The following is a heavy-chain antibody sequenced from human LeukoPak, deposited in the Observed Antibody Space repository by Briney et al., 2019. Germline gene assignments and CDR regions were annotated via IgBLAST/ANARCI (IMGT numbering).Heavy chain of an antibody. D-gene: IGHD3-22*01. V-gene: IGHV4-39*01. CDR1: GGSISSSSYY. J-gene: IGHJ5*02. CDR2: IYYSGST. Sequence: SETLSLTCTVSGGSISSSSYYWGWIRQPPGTGLEWIGSIYYSGSTYYNPSLKSRVTISVDTSKNQFSLRLSSVTAADTAVYYCARCKKNYYDSSGYHGDWFDPWGQGTLVTVSS. CDR3: ARCKKNYYDSSGYHGDWFDP.